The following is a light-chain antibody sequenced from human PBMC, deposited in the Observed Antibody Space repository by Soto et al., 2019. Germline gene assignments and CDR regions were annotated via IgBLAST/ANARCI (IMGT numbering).Light chain of an antibody. CDR1: EGVINN. V-gene: IGKV3-15*01. Sequence: EIVMTQSPDTLSVSPGERATLSCRASEGVINNLAWYQRKPGQAPRLFIYGASTRATDVPVGFSGRGSGTEFTLTISSLQSEDFAVYYCQQYNKWPQTFGQGTRLEIK. J-gene: IGKJ5*01. CDR3: QQYNKWPQT. CDR2: GAS.